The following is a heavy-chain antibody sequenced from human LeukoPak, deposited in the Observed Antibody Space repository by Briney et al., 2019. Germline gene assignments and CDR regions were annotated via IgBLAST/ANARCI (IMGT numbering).Heavy chain of an antibody. CDR1: GFTFITYS. V-gene: IGHV3-21*01. J-gene: IGHJ6*03. Sequence: GGSLRLSCVASGFTFITYSMNWVRQAPGKGLEWVSSISSSSSYIYYVDSVKGRFTISRDNAKKSLYLQMNSLRAEDTALYYCARDGDTVLTRGYYYYMDVWGKGTTVTVSS. D-gene: IGHD4-23*01. CDR2: ISSSSSYI. CDR3: ARDGDTVLTRGYYYYMDV.